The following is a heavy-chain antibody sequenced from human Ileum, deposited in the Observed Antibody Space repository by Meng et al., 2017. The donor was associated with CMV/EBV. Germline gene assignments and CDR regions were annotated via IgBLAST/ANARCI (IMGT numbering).Heavy chain of an antibody. D-gene: IGHD2-21*01. J-gene: IGHJ4*02. CDR3: ARDIKWHIDY. CDR1: GFTFRDYG. CDR2: IHYDASSI. V-gene: IGHV3-30*02. Sequence: GGSLRLSCAASGFTFRDYGMHWVRQAPGKGLEWVTFIHYDASSIDYADSVKGRFTVSRDNSKNTLYLQMNSLRPEETDVYLCARDIKWHIDYWGQGMLVTVSS.